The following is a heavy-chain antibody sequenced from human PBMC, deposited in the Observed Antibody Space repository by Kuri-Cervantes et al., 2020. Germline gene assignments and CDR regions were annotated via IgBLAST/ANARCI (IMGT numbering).Heavy chain of an antibody. Sequence: GESLKISCAASGFTFSSYAMGWVRQAPGKGLEWVSAISGSGGSTYYADSVKGRFTISRDNSKNTLYLQMNSLRAEDTAVYYCAKERTGRKSSGRFDYWGQGTLVTVSS. J-gene: IGHJ4*02. CDR3: AKERTGRKSSGRFDY. D-gene: IGHD1-26*01. V-gene: IGHV3-23*01. CDR2: ISGSGGST. CDR1: GFTFSSYA.